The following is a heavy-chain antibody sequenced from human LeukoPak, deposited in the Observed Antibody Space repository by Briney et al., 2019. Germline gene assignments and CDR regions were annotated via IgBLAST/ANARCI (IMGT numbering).Heavy chain of an antibody. CDR1: GFTFSSYG. V-gene: IGHV3-30*02. Sequence: GGSLRLSCAASGFTFSSYGMHWVRQAPDQGLEWVAFIRYDGNNKYYADSVKGRFTISRDISKNTLYLQMNSLRPEDTAVYYCAKEWAASWNAYYYYYMDVWGKGTTVTVSS. J-gene: IGHJ6*03. D-gene: IGHD2-2*01. CDR2: IRYDGNNK. CDR3: AKEWAASWNAYYYYYMDV.